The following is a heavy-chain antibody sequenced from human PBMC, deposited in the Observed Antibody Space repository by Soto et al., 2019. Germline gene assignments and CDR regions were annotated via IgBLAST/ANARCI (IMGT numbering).Heavy chain of an antibody. CDR3: ARAGGYDFWSGYSSWFYYYGMDV. V-gene: IGHV1-8*01. CDR1: GYTFTSYD. Sequence: ASVKVSCKASGYTFTSYDINWVRQATGQGLEWMGWMNPNSGNTGYAQKFLGWVTMTRDTSISTAYMELSRLRSDDTAVYYCARAGGYDFWSGYSSWFYYYGMDVWGQGTTVTVSS. D-gene: IGHD3-3*01. CDR2: MNPNSGNT. J-gene: IGHJ6*02.